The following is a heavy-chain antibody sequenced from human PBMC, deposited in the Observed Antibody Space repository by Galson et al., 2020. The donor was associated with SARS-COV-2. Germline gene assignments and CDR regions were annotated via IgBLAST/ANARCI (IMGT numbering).Heavy chain of an antibody. CDR1: GFTFSSYA. V-gene: IGHV3-23*01. CDR2: ISGSGGST. CDR3: AKPRIEITMSLNWFDP. D-gene: IGHD3-10*02. Sequence: GGSLRLSCAASGFTFSSYAMSWVRQAPGKGLEWVSAISGSGGSTYYADSVKGRFTISRDNSKNTLYLQMNSLRAEDTAVYYCAKPRIEITMSLNWFDPWGQGTLVTVSS. J-gene: IGHJ5*02.